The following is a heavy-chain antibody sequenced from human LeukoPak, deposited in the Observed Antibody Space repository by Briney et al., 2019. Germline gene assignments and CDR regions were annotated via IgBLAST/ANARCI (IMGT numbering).Heavy chain of an antibody. CDR3: AREAGSGWYAY. D-gene: IGHD6-19*01. J-gene: IGHJ4*02. Sequence: GASVKVSCEAAGSTFTGDYMHWVRQAPGQGLEWMGRINPNSGGTNYAQKFLARDTMTRDTSISTAYLELSRLRFDDTAVYYCAREAGSGWYAYWGQGTLVTVSS. V-gene: IGHV1-2*06. CDR2: INPNSGGT. CDR1: GSTFTGDY.